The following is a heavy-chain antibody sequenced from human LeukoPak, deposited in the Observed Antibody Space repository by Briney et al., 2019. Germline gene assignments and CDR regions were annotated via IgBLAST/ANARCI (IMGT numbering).Heavy chain of an antibody. Sequence: GGSLRLSCAASGFTFSNAWMSWVRQAPGKGREGVGRIKSKTDGGTTDYAAPVKGRFTISRDDSKNTLYLQMNSLKTEDTAVYYCTTEGDGYNGYYFDYWGQGTLVTVSS. V-gene: IGHV3-15*01. CDR3: TTEGDGYNGYYFDY. J-gene: IGHJ4*02. CDR2: IKSKTDGGTT. CDR1: GFTFSNAW. D-gene: IGHD5-24*01.